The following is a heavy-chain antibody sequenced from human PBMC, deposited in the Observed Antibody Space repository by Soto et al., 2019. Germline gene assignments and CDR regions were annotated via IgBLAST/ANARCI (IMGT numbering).Heavy chain of an antibody. CDR3: ARDRVRGVIHYYYYYGMDV. CDR1: GGSISSGGYY. D-gene: IGHD3-10*01. Sequence: SETLSLTCTVSGGSISSGGYYGSWIRQHPGKGLEWIGYIYYSGSTYYNPSLKSRVTISVDTSKNQFSLKLSSVTAADTAVYYCARDRVRGVIHYYYYYGMDVWGQGTTVTVSS. CDR2: IYYSGST. V-gene: IGHV4-31*03. J-gene: IGHJ6*02.